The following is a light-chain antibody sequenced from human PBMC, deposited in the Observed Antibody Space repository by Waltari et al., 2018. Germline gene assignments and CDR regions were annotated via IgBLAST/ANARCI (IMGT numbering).Light chain of an antibody. Sequence: ATLSCRASQSVGRSLAWYQQKPGQPPRLLIYGTSNRATGTPDRFSGGGSGTDFSLTISRLEPEDVAVYYCQHYVSLPVTFGQGTKVEIK. J-gene: IGKJ1*01. CDR1: QSVGRS. CDR2: GTS. CDR3: QHYVSLPVT. V-gene: IGKV3-20*01.